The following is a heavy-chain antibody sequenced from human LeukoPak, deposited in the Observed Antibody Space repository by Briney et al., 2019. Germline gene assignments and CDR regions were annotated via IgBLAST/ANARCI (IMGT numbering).Heavy chain of an antibody. V-gene: IGHV1-46*01. J-gene: IGHJ4*02. CDR1: GYIFTSYF. CDR3: ARDSRGSGTITIGY. D-gene: IGHD3-10*01. CDR2: INPSGGST. Sequence: GASVKVSCKASGYIFTSYFMHWVRQAPGQGLEWMGIINPSGGSTTYAQKFQGRVTMTRDTSTRTVYMELSSLRSEDTAVYYCARDSRGSGTITIGYWGQGTLVTVSS.